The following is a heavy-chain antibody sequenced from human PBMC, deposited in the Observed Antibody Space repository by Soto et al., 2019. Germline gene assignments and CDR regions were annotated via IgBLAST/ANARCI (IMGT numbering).Heavy chain of an antibody. CDR3: AKSRGSGCYTDWNFDV. CDR1: GFTFSNYA. CDR2: IHGGGDYT. J-gene: IGHJ2*01. Sequence: EVPVLESGGGLVQPGGSLRLSCAASGFTFSNYAMSWVRQAPGKGLEWVSTIHGGGDYTHYTDSVKGRFTISRDNSRNTLFLQMNSRRSADPAVHYCAKSRGSGCYTDWNFDVWCRGTLVTVSS. D-gene: IGHD1-26*01. V-gene: IGHV3-23*01.